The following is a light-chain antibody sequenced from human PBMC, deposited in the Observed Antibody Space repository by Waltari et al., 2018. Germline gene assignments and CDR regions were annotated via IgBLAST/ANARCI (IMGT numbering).Light chain of an antibody. V-gene: IGLV1-47*01. CDR2: KNN. J-gene: IGLJ1*01. CDR3: ASWDDGLSVRYV. Sequence: QSILTQPPSASVTPGQRVTISCSGSSSNIGSNFVYWYQHSPGSTPKLLFYKNNRRPSGVPDRFSGSKSGTSASLTISGLRSEDEADYYCASWDDGLSVRYVFGTGTKVTVL. CDR1: SSNIGSNF.